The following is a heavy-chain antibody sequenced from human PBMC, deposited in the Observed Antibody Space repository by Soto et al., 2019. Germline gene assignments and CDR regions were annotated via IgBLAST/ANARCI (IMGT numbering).Heavy chain of an antibody. V-gene: IGHV4-4*02. CDR2: ISHSGST. J-gene: IGHJ4*02. Sequence: SETLSLTCAVSGDSINSNHWWYWVRQPPGKGLGWIGQISHSGSTNYDESVTSRVTISVDKSKNNFSLQVTSVTDEDTAVYYCAARHFRSGPRSDTSLDYWGPGTLVTVSS. D-gene: IGHD3-3*02. CDR1: GDSINSNHW. CDR3: AARHFRSGPRSDTSLDY.